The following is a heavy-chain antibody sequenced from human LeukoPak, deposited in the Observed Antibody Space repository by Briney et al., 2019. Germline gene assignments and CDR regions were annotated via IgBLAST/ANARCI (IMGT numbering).Heavy chain of an antibody. Sequence: SETLSLTCTASGGSISSTSHYWGWIRQPPGKGLEWIGSIYYSGSTYYNPSLKSRVTISVDTSKNQFSLRLSSVTATDMAVYFCARLGYSVSWTDCWGQGILVTVSS. CDR2: IYYSGST. CDR1: GGSISSTSHY. J-gene: IGHJ4*02. V-gene: IGHV4-39*01. CDR3: ARLGYSVSWTDC. D-gene: IGHD6-13*01.